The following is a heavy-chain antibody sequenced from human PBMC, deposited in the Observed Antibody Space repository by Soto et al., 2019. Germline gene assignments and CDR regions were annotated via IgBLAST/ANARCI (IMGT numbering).Heavy chain of an antibody. D-gene: IGHD6-19*01. CDR3: ARDLLGKYSSSSSVYYYYMDV. V-gene: IGHV3-53*04. CDR1: GFTVSSNY. CDR2: IYSGGST. Sequence: GGSLRLSCAASGFTVSSNYMSWVRQAPGKGLEWVSVIYSGGSTYYADSVKGRFTISRHNSKNTLYLQMNSLRAEDTAVYYCARDLLGKYSSSSSVYYYYMDVWGKGTTVTVSS. J-gene: IGHJ6*03.